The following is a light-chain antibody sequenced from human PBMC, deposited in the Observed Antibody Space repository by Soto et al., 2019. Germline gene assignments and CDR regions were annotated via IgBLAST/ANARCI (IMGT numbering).Light chain of an antibody. V-gene: IGLV3-21*02. CDR3: QVWDRTATVV. CDR2: DDT. Sequence: SSELTQPPSVSVAPGQTATVTCGGAKVGTKGVHWYQQRPGQAPVVVVYDDTDRPSGIPERFSGSSSGNTATLTITRVEAGDEADYYCQVWDRTATVVFGGGTKLTVL. CDR1: KVGTKG. J-gene: IGLJ2*01.